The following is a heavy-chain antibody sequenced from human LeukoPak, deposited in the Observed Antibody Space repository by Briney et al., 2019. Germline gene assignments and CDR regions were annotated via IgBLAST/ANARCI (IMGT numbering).Heavy chain of an antibody. CDR3: AKEMGPMVHGDY. CDR1: GFTVSRNY. CDR2: ISSDGSRK. J-gene: IGHJ4*02. D-gene: IGHD2-8*01. V-gene: IGHV3-30*18. Sequence: PGGSLRLSCAASGFTVSRNYMSWVRQAPGEGLEWLAIISSDGSRKFYGDSVKGRFTISRDNSKNTLYLQMDSLGTEDTAVYYCAKEMGPMVHGDYWGQGTLVTVSS.